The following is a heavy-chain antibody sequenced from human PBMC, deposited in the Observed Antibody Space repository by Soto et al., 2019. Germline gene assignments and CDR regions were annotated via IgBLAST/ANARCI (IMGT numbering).Heavy chain of an antibody. Sequence: ASVKVSCKASGYTFTSYDINWVRQATGQGLEWMGWMNPNSGNTGYAQKFQGRVTMTRNTSISTAYMELSSLRSEDTAVYYCARGSRYCSGGSCYYYFDYWGQGTLVTVSS. D-gene: IGHD2-15*01. CDR1: GYTFTSYD. CDR2: MNPNSGNT. CDR3: ARGSRYCSGGSCYYYFDY. J-gene: IGHJ4*02. V-gene: IGHV1-8*01.